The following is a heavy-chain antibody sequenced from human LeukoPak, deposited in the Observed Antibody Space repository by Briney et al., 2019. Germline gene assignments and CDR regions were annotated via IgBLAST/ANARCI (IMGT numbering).Heavy chain of an antibody. CDR2: INPNSGGT. V-gene: IGHV1-2*02. D-gene: IGHD2-21*01. CDR1: GYSFTDYY. J-gene: IGHJ4*02. CDR3: ARADRLHGGPYLIGP. Sequence: ASVKVSCKTSGYSFTDYYMHWVRQAPGQGLEWMGWINPNSGGTSSAQKFQGRVTMTRDTSITTVYMEVSWLTSDDTAIYYCARADRLHGGPYLIGPRGQGTLVTVSS.